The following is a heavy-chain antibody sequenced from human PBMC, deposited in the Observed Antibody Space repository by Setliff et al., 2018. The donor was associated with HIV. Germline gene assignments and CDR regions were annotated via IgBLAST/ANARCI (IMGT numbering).Heavy chain of an antibody. CDR3: ARVETTVTSRLDY. CDR2: INISRST. J-gene: IGHJ4*02. CDR1: GASFSGYY. D-gene: IGHD4-17*01. V-gene: IGHV4-34*01. Sequence: PSETLSLTCAVYGASFSGYYWSWIRQPPGKGLEWIGEINISRSTYYNPSLKSRVTISVDTSKNQFSLRLTSVTAADTAVYFCARVETTVTSRLDYWGQGTLVTVSS.